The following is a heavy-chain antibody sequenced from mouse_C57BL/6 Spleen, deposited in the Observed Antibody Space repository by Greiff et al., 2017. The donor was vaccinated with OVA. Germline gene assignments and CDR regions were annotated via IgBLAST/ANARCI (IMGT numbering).Heavy chain of an antibody. CDR1: GFTFSDYG. CDR3: ARQNYGSSRYWYFDV. V-gene: IGHV5-17*01. CDR2: INSGSSTI. Sequence: EVQLVESGGGLVKPGGSLKLSCAASGFTFSDYGMHWVRQAPEKGLEWVAYINSGSSTIYYADTVKGRSTISRDNAKNTLFLQMTSLTSEGTAMYYGARQNYGSSRYWYFDVWGTGTSVTVSS. D-gene: IGHD1-1*01. J-gene: IGHJ1*03.